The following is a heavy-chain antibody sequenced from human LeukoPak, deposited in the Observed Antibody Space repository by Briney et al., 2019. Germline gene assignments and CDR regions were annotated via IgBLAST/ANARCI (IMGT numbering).Heavy chain of an antibody. CDR1: GYTFTDHY. D-gene: IGHD7-27*01. Sequence: ASVKVSFKALGYTFTDHYFHWLRQAPGQGIEWMGWIHPGRGDTNIAQKFQGRVSLTRDMSISTAYMELSRLTSDDTAVYYCARDHNWGPDYWGQGTLVSVSS. CDR2: IHPGRGDT. CDR3: ARDHNWGPDY. V-gene: IGHV1-2*02. J-gene: IGHJ4*02.